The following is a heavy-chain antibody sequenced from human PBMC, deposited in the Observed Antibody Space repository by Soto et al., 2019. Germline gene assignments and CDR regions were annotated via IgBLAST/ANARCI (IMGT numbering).Heavy chain of an antibody. Sequence: QTLSITCVISGDSVSSNSAAWNWIRPSPSRGLEWLGRTYYRSKWYNDYAVSVKSRITINPDTSKNQFSLQLNSVTPEDTAVYYCARDVRPEYYDILTGYYPPDAFDIWGQGTMVTV. D-gene: IGHD3-9*01. CDR2: TYYRSKWYN. V-gene: IGHV6-1*01. CDR1: GDSVSSNSAA. CDR3: ARDVRPEYYDILTGYYPPDAFDI. J-gene: IGHJ3*02.